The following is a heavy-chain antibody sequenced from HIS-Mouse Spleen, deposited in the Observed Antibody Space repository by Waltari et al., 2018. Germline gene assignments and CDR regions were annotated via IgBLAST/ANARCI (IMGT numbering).Heavy chain of an antibody. D-gene: IGHD7-27*01. Sequence: QVQLVESGVGVVQPGRSLRLSCAASGFTFSSYGMHWVRPAPGKGLEWVAVISYDGSNKYYADSVKGRFTISRDNSKNTLYLQMNSLRAEDTAVYYCAKDRTGEWWYFDLWGRGTLVTVSS. V-gene: IGHV3-30*18. CDR2: ISYDGSNK. CDR3: AKDRTGEWWYFDL. J-gene: IGHJ2*01. CDR1: GFTFSSYG.